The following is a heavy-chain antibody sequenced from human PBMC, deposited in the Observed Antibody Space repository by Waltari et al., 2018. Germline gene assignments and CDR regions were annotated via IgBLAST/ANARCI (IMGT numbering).Heavy chain of an antibody. CDR2: IIPIFGTA. CDR1: GGTFSSYA. J-gene: IGHJ4*02. V-gene: IGHV1-69*08. D-gene: IGHD6-13*01. Sequence: QVQLVQSGAEVKKPGSSVKVSCKASGGTFSSYAISWVRQAPGQGLEWMGRIIPIFGTANYAQKFQRIVPITADKYTSPAYRELRSLRSEHTAVYYYARDLGLGARSSWGQGTLVTVSS. CDR3: ARDLGLGARSS.